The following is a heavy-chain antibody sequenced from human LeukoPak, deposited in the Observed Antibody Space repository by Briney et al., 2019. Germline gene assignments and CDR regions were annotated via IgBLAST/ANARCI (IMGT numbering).Heavy chain of an antibody. D-gene: IGHD6-19*01. CDR2: IYYTGST. CDR1: GGSISSFY. CDR3: ATGGETSGWYSY. J-gene: IGHJ4*02. V-gene: IGHV4-59*08. Sequence: PSETLSLTCTVSGGSISSFYWSWIRQSPGKTLEWIGYIYYTGSTNYNPSLNSRVTISIDTSKSQFSLKLNSVTAADTAVYYCATGGETSGWYSYWGRGTLVTVSS.